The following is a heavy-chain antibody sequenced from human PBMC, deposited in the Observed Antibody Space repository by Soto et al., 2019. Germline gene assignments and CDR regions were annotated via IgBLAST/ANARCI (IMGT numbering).Heavy chain of an antibody. Sequence: GGSLRLSCAASRFTFSDFWMTWVRQVPGKGLEWVANIKQDGSEKYYVDSVKGRFTISRDNSKNALYLQMISLRADDTAVYYCARGGGVPDIWGQGTMVTVSS. CDR3: ARGGGVPDI. V-gene: IGHV3-7*04. CDR2: IKQDGSEK. D-gene: IGHD2-8*02. CDR1: RFTFSDFW. J-gene: IGHJ3*02.